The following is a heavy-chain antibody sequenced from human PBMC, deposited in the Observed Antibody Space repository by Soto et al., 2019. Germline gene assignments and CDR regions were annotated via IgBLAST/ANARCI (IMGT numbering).Heavy chain of an antibody. CDR2: INHSGST. CDR1: GGSFSGYY. CDR3: AGGGGCGSRWYWKSYGMDV. V-gene: IGHV4-34*01. D-gene: IGHD6-13*01. Sequence: QVQLQQWGAGLLKPSETLSLTCAVYGGSFSGYYWSWIRQPPGKGLEWIGEINHSGSTNYNPSLKGPVTISVDTSKNQPSLKLSSLTAADTAVYYCAGGGGCGSRWYWKSYGMDVWGQGTTVTLSS. J-gene: IGHJ6*02.